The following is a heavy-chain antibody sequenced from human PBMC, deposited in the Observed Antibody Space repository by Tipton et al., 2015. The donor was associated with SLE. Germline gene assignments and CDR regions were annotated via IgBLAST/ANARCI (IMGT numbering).Heavy chain of an antibody. Sequence: TLSLTCAVYGGSFSGYYWSWIRQPPGKGLEWIGEINHSGSTIYNPTLKSRVTISVDTSKNQFSLKLISVTAADTAVYYCARENRSLRGLFDYWGQGTLVTVSS. CDR2: INHSGST. J-gene: IGHJ4*02. CDR3: ARENRSLRGLFDY. CDR1: GGSFSGYY. V-gene: IGHV4-34*01. D-gene: IGHD4-17*01.